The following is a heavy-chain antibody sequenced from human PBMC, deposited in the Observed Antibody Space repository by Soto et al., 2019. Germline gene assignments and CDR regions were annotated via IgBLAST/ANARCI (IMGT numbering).Heavy chain of an antibody. D-gene: IGHD6-19*01. CDR3: AGRYSSAFDY. CDR2: IYYSGTT. CDR1: GGSISSYY. J-gene: IGHJ4*02. Sequence: SETLSLTCTVSGGSISSYYWSWIRQPPGKGLEWIGYIYYSGTTNYNPSLKSRVTISVDTSKIQFSLKLSSVTAADTAVYYCAGRYSSAFDYWGQGTLVTVS. V-gene: IGHV4-59*08.